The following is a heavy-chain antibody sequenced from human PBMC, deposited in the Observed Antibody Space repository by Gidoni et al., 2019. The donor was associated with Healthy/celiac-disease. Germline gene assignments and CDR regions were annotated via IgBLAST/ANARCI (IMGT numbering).Heavy chain of an antibody. Sequence: QVQLPESGPGLVKPSGTLSPTCAVPVGSISSSNWWSWVRQPPGKGLEWIGEIYHSGSTNYNPSLKSRVTISVDKSKNQFSLKLSSVTAADTAVYYCARSDRATYWYFDLWGRGTLVTVSS. CDR1: VGSISSSNW. CDR3: ARSDRATYWYFDL. D-gene: IGHD1-26*01. V-gene: IGHV4-4*02. CDR2: IYHSGST. J-gene: IGHJ2*01.